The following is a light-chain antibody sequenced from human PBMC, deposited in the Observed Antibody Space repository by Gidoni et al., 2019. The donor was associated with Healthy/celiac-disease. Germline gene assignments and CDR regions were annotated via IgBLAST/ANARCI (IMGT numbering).Light chain of an antibody. CDR1: QTVLYSPNTKNY. J-gene: IGKJ2*01. CDR3: QQYYSTPMYT. V-gene: IGKV4-1*01. CDR2: WAS. Sequence: DIAMTQSPDSLALSLGEMATINCKSSQTVLYSPNTKNYLAWYQQKPGQPPKLLIYWASTREYGVPDRFSGSGSGTDFTLTISSLQAEDVAVYYCQQYYSTPMYTFXXXTKLEIK.